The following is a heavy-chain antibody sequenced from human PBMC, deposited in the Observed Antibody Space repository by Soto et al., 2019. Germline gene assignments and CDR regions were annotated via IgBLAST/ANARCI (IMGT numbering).Heavy chain of an antibody. CDR2: IWYDGSNK. J-gene: IGHJ4*02. CDR3: ATDGCSGGSCYSVGY. CDR1: GFTFSSYG. D-gene: IGHD2-15*01. V-gene: IGHV3-33*01. Sequence: QVQLVESGGGVVQPGRSLRLSCAASGFTFSSYGMHWVRQAPGKGLEWVAVIWYDGSNKYYADSVKGRFTISRDNSKNSLYLQMNSLRAEDTAVYYCATDGCSGGSCYSVGYWGQGTLVTVSS.